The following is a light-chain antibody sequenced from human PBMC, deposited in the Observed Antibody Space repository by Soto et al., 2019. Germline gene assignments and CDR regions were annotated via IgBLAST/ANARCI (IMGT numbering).Light chain of an antibody. J-gene: IGKJ4*01. CDR3: QQSYSTPLT. V-gene: IGKV1-39*01. CDR2: AAS. CDR1: QSISSY. Sequence: DIQMTQSPSSLSASVGDRVTITCRASQSISSYLNWYQQKPGKAPKLLIYAASSLLSGVPSRFSGSGSGTDFTLTISSRQPEDFATYYCQQSYSTPLTFGGGTKVEIK.